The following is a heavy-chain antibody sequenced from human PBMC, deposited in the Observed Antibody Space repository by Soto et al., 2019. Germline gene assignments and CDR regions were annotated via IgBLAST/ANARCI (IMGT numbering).Heavy chain of an antibody. CDR3: ARTYYDILTGYPNFDY. J-gene: IGHJ4*02. V-gene: IGHV4-34*01. Sequence: QVQLQQWGAGLLKPSETLSLTCAVYGGSFSGYYWSWIRQPPGKGLEWIGEINHSGSTNYNPSLKSRVTISVDTSKTQFSLKLSSVTAADTAVYYCARTYYDILTGYPNFDYWGQGTLVTVSS. CDR1: GGSFSGYY. CDR2: INHSGST. D-gene: IGHD3-9*01.